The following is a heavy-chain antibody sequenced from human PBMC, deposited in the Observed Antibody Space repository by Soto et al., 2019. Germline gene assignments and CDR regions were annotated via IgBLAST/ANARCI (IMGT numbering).Heavy chain of an antibody. CDR3: ARGRCSSYSCYSAHANSYFDYNGMDV. D-gene: IGHD2-2*01. V-gene: IGHV3-21*01. CDR2: ISSGSTYI. CDR1: GLTLSSYP. J-gene: IGHJ6*02. Sequence: PGRSLRLSCAVSGLTLSSYPMNWDRQAPEKGLEWVSYISSGSTYIYYPDSVKGRFTISRDNSKNSLYLQMNSLRAEDTAVYYGARGRCSSYSCYSAHANSYFDYNGMDVWGQGTTVTVSS.